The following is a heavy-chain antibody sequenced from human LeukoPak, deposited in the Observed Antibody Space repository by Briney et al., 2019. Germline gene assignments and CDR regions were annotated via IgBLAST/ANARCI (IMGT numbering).Heavy chain of an antibody. D-gene: IGHD5-24*01. CDR1: GGSISSSSYY. Sequence: PSETLSLTCTVSGGSISSSSYYWGWIRQPPGKGLEWIGSIYYSGSTYYNPSLKSRVTISVDTSKNQFSLKLISVTAADTAVYYCARHVRDGYGEYYFDYWGQGTLVTVSS. V-gene: IGHV4-39*01. CDR3: ARHVRDGYGEYYFDY. CDR2: IYYSGST. J-gene: IGHJ4*02.